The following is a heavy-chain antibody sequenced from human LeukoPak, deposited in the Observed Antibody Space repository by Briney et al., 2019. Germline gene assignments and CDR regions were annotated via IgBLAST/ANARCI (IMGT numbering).Heavy chain of an antibody. Sequence: PGGSLRLSCAASGFTFSSYGMHWVRQASGKGLEWVGRIRSKANSYATAYAASVKGRFTISRDDSKNTAYLQMNSLKTEDTAVYYCTRHSYSSSSSDYWGQGTLVTVSS. CDR1: GFTFSSYG. CDR3: TRHSYSSSSSDY. V-gene: IGHV3-73*01. D-gene: IGHD6-6*01. J-gene: IGHJ4*02. CDR2: IRSKANSYAT.